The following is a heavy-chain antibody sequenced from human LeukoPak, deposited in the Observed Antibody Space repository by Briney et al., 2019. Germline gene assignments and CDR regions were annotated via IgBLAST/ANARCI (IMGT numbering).Heavy chain of an antibody. CDR2: IYTSGST. Sequence: SETLSLTCIVSGDSISNYYWSWIRQPAGKGLEWLGRIYTSGSTNYNPSLKSRVTMSVDTSKNQVSLKVSSMTAADTAVYYCARGTTVTTLNYYFYYMGVWGKGTTVIISS. CDR1: GDSISNYY. CDR3: ARGTTVTTLNYYFYYMGV. V-gene: IGHV4-4*07. D-gene: IGHD4-17*01. J-gene: IGHJ6*03.